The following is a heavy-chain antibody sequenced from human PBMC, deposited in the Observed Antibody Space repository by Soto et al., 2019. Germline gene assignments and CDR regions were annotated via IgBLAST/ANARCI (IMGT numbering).Heavy chain of an antibody. V-gene: IGHV3-30*18. CDR1: GFTFSSYG. CDR3: AKVDDILTGPFDY. CDR2: ISYDGSNK. J-gene: IGHJ4*02. Sequence: QPGGSLRLSCAASGFTFSSYGMHWVRQAPGKGLEWVAVISYDGSNKYYADSVKGRFTISRDNSKNTLYLQMNSLRAEDTAVYYCAKVDDILTGPFDYWGQGTLVTVSS. D-gene: IGHD3-9*01.